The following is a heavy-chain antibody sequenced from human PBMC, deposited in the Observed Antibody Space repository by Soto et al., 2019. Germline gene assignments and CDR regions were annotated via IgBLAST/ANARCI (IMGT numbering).Heavy chain of an antibody. D-gene: IGHD3-3*01. Sequence: SETLSLTCTVSGGSTSSYYWSWIRQPPGKGLEWIGYIYYSGSTNYNPSLKSRVTISVDTSKNQFSLKLSSVTAADTAVYYCARHEETIFGVIENWFDPWGQGTLVTVSS. V-gene: IGHV4-59*08. J-gene: IGHJ5*02. CDR3: ARHEETIFGVIENWFDP. CDR2: IYYSGST. CDR1: GGSTSSYY.